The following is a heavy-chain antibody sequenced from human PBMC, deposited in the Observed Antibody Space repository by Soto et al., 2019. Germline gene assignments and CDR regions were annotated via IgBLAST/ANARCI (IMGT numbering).Heavy chain of an antibody. D-gene: IGHD1-26*01. CDR2: ISGSGGST. V-gene: IGHV3-23*01. CDR3: AKYGSPYGWELLNYYYGMDV. Sequence: PEGSLRLSCAASGFTFSSYAMILVRQAPGKGLELVSAISGSGGSTYYADSVKGRFTISRDNSKNTLYLQMNSLRAEDTAVYYCAKYGSPYGWELLNYYYGMDVWGQGTTVTVSS. J-gene: IGHJ6*02. CDR1: GFTFSSYA.